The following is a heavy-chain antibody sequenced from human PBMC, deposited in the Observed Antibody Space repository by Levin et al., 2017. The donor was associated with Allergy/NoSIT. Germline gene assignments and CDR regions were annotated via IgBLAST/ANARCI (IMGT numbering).Heavy chain of an antibody. CDR1: GFTFSDHY. V-gene: IGHV3-72*01. CDR3: LKIGRNYQPDY. Sequence: GGSLRLSCAVSGFTFSDHYMDWVRQAPGKGLEWIGRIRTKAYNYATEYVASVKGRFTISRDDSQNSVYLQMNSLNIEDTAVYFCLKIGRNYQPDYWGRGSLVTVSS. CDR2: IRTKAYNYAT. D-gene: IGHD1-1*01. J-gene: IGHJ4*02.